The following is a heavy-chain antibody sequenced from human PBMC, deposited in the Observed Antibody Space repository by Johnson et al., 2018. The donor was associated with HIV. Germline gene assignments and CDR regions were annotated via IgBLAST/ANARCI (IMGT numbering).Heavy chain of an antibody. CDR1: GFTFSSYG. CDR3: AKDPYSGSPIDI. CDR2: IRYDGSNK. D-gene: IGHD1-26*01. V-gene: IGHV3-30*02. Sequence: HVQLVESWGGVVQPGGSLRLSCAASGFTFSSYGMHWVRQAPGKGLEWVAFIRYDGSNKYYADSVKGRFTISRDNSKNTLYLQMNSLRAEDTAVYYCAKDPYSGSPIDIWGQGTMVTVSS. J-gene: IGHJ3*02.